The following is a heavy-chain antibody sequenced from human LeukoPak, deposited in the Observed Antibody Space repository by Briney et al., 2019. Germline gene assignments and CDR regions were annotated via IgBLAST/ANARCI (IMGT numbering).Heavy chain of an antibody. CDR1: GYTFTSYG. CDR2: INTNTGNP. V-gene: IGHV7-4-1*02. D-gene: IGHD3-16*02. Sequence: ASVKVSCKASGYTFTSYGISWVRQAPGQGLEWMGWINTNTGNPTYAQGFTGRLVFSLDTAVSTAYLQVSSLKAEDTAVYYCATLVVVDDYYGLDVWGQGATVTVSS. J-gene: IGHJ6*02. CDR3: ATLVVVDDYYGLDV.